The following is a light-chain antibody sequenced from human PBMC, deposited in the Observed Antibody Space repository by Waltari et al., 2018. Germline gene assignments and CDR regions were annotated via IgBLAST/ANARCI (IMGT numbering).Light chain of an antibody. J-gene: IGLJ2*01. CDR2: DVS. V-gene: IGLV2-14*01. CDR1: SSDAGGSNY. CDR3: SSYTSSSTVV. Sequence: QSALTQPASVSGSPGQSITISCTGTSSDAGGSNYFSWYQQHPGKAPKLMIYDVSKRPSGVSNRFSGSKSGNTASLTISGLQAEDEADYYCSSYTSSSTVVFGGGTKLTVL.